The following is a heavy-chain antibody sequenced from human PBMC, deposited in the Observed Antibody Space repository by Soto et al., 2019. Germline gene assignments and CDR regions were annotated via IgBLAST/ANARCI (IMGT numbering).Heavy chain of an antibody. CDR3: ARGYCSSTSCLAGYYYYGMDV. J-gene: IGHJ6*02. V-gene: IGHV1-69*13. CDR2: IIPIFGTA. CDR1: GVTFSSYA. D-gene: IGHD2-2*01. Sequence: ASVKVSCKASGVTFSSYAISWVRQAPGQGLEWMGGIIPIFGTANYAQKFQGRVTITADESTSTAYMELSSLRSEDTAVYYCARGYCSSTSCLAGYYYYGMDVWGQGTTVTVSS.